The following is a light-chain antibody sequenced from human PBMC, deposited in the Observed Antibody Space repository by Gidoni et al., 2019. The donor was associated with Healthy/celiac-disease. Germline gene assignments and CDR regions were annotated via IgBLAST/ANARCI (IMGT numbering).Light chain of an antibody. Sequence: QLTPPPSSLSASVGDRVTITGRASQSISSYLNWYQQKPGKAPKLLIYAGSSLQSGVPSRFSGSGSGTDFTLTISRLQPEDVATYYCQQGYSTPLYTFGQGTKLEIK. CDR3: QQGYSTPLYT. V-gene: IGKV1-39*01. CDR2: AGS. CDR1: QSISSY. J-gene: IGKJ2*01.